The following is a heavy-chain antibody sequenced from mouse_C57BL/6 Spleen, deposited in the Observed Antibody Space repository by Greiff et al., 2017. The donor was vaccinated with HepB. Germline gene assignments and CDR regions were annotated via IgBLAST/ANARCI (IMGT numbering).Heavy chain of an antibody. CDR3: ARGGGSHWYFDV. CDR1: GYTFTSYW. CDR2: IDPSDSET. J-gene: IGHJ1*03. D-gene: IGHD1-1*01. V-gene: IGHV1-52*01. Sequence: QVQLQQPGAELVRPGSSVKLSCKASGYTFTSYWMHWVKQRPIQGLEWIGNIDPSDSETHYNQKFKDKATLTVDKYSSTAYMQLSSLTSEDSAVYYCARGGGSHWYFDVWGTGTTVTVSS.